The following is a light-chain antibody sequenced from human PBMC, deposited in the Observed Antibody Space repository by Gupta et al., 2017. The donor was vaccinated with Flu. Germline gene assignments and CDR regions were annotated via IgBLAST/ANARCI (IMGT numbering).Light chain of an antibody. CDR3: QQYNRTPLT. CDR2: WAS. J-gene: IGKJ4*01. CDR1: QSLLYSSNNKNC. Sequence: DIVMTQSPDSLAVSLGERATINCKSSQSLLYSSNNKNCLAWYQQKPGQPPKLLIYWASTRESGVPDRFSGSGSGTEFTLTISSLQTEDVAVYYCQQYNRTPLTFGGGTKVEI. V-gene: IGKV4-1*01.